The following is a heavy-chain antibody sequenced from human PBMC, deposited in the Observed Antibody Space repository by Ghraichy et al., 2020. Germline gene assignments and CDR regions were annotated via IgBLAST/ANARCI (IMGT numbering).Heavy chain of an antibody. CDR3: AKELGMRHPSPIAVAGFDY. Sequence: GGSLRLSCAASGFTFSSYGMHWVRQAPGKGLEWVAFIRYDGSNKYYADSVKGRFTISRDNSKNTLYLQMNSLRAEDTAVYYCAKELGMRHPSPIAVAGFDYWGQGTLVTVSS. J-gene: IGHJ4*02. CDR1: GFTFSSYG. CDR2: IRYDGSNK. V-gene: IGHV3-30*02. D-gene: IGHD6-19*01.